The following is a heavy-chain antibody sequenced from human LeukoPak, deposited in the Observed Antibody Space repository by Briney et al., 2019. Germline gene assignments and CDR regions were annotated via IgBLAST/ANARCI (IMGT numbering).Heavy chain of an antibody. CDR3: ARTDVREGFGYYFERGALDI. Sequence: PSETLSLTCTVSGGPISSYHWSWIRQPAGTGLEWIGQIYTSGNTKYNPSLKSRVTISLDKSKNQLSLKLNSVTAADTAVYYCARTDVREGFGYYFERGALDIWSQGTMVTVSS. V-gene: IGHV4-4*07. D-gene: IGHD3-22*01. J-gene: IGHJ3*02. CDR1: GGPISSYH. CDR2: IYTSGNT.